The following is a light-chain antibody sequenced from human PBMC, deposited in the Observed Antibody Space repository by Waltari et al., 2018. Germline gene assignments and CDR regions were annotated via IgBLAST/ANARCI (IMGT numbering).Light chain of an antibody. CDR3: SSFTGGLGLDLV. CDR2: EGD. J-gene: IGLJ2*01. V-gene: IGLV2-23*01. Sequence: QSALTQPASVSGSPGQSITISCTGSASDFGSYDLVSWFQPHPGTAPKLILFEGDRRPSGFSNRFSCSKSGNAASLIISYLQTEDEANYYCSSFTGGLGLDLVFGGGTKVTVL. CDR1: ASDFGSYDL.